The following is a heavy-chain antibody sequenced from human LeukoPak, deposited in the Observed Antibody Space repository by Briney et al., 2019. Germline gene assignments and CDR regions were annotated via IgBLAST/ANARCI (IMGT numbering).Heavy chain of an antibody. V-gene: IGHV1-8*01. CDR1: GYTCTSYD. D-gene: IGHD3-10*01. J-gene: IGHJ4*02. CDR3: ARQITMVRGVTYWDY. CDR2: MNPNSGNT. Sequence: ASVKVSCKASGYTCTSYDINWVRQATGQGLEWMGWMNPNSGNTGYAQKFQGRVTMTRNTSISTAYMELSSLRSEDTAVYYCARQITMVRGVTYWDYWGQGTLVTVSS.